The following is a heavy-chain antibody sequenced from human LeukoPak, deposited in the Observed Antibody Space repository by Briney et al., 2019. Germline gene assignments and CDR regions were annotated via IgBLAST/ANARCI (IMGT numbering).Heavy chain of an antibody. CDR1: GFTYSSYG. CDR3: ARDRFTGRGMDV. Sequence: GGSLRLSCAASGFTYSSYGMHWVRQAPGKGLEWVAVISYDGTNKYYADSVKGRFTISRDNAKNSLYLQMNSLRAEDTAVYYCARDRFTGRGMDVWGQGTTVTISS. J-gene: IGHJ6*02. V-gene: IGHV3-30*03. D-gene: IGHD3-16*02. CDR2: ISYDGTNK.